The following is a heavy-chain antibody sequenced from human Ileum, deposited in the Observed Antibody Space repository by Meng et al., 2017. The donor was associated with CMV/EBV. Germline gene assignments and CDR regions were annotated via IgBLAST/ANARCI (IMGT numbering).Heavy chain of an antibody. J-gene: IGHJ4*02. D-gene: IGHD1-26*01. V-gene: IGHV3-7*01. Sequence: GESLKISCAASGFTFSSYWMSWVRQAPGKGLEWAANIKQDGSEKYYVDSVKGRFTISRDNAKNSLYLQMNSLRAEDTAVYYCARVQYSGSYGYWGQGTLVTVSS. CDR2: IKQDGSEK. CDR1: GFTFSSYW. CDR3: ARVQYSGSYGY.